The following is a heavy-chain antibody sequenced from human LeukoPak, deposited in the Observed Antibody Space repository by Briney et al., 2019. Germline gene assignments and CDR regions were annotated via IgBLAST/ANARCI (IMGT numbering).Heavy chain of an antibody. Sequence: GGSLRLSCPAAGFTFSSYAMHWVRQAPGKGLEYVSAISSNGGSTYYANSVKGRFTISRDNSKNTLYLQMGSLRSEDMAVYYCARGSNNDYVWGSRLNNFDYWGQGTLVTVSS. J-gene: IGHJ4*02. CDR1: GFTFSSYA. V-gene: IGHV3-64*01. CDR3: ARGSNNDYVWGSRLNNFDY. CDR2: ISSNGGST. D-gene: IGHD3-16*01.